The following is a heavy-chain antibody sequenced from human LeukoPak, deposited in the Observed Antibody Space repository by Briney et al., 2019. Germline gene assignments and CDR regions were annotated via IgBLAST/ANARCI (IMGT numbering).Heavy chain of an antibody. Sequence: SETLSLTCTVSGASGFSSTYYWAWLRQPPGKKREGLGNVYHNGDAYYGPSFESRATISLDRSKSQVSLTLNFVTAADTALFYCARRGNTLPSDALDIWGHGTLVTVSS. CDR3: ARRGNTLPSDALDI. V-gene: IGHV4-39*01. CDR1: GASGFSSTYY. J-gene: IGHJ3*02. D-gene: IGHD2-21*02. CDR2: VYHNGDA.